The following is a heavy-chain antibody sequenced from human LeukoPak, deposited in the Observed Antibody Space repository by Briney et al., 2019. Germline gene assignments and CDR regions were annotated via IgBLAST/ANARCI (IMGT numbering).Heavy chain of an antibody. CDR1: GYTFTGYY. Sequence: ASVKVSCKASGYTFTGYYMHWVRQAPGQGLEWMGWINPNSGGTNYAPKLQGRVTMTRDTSISTAYMDLGRLTSDDTAVYYRARVGVAAADPFDYWGQGTLVTVSS. CDR3: ARVGVAAADPFDY. V-gene: IGHV1-2*02. D-gene: IGHD6-13*01. CDR2: INPNSGGT. J-gene: IGHJ4*02.